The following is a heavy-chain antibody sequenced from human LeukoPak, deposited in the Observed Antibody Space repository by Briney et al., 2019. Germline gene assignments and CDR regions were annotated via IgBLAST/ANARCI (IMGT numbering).Heavy chain of an antibody. V-gene: IGHV3-72*01. J-gene: IGHJ4*02. CDR3: AVIVGARSFDF. CDR2: VRTKARSYTT. CDR1: GFSFSDNH. Sequence: SGGSLRHSCAASGFSFSDNHMDRVRQAPGKGLEWVGRVRTKARSYTTEYAASVKGRFTISRDDSMNSLYLQMRSLKTEDTAVYYCAVIVGARSFDFWGQGTLVTVSS. D-gene: IGHD1-26*01.